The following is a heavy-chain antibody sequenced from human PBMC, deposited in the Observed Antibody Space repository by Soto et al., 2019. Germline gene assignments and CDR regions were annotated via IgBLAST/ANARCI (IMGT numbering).Heavy chain of an antibody. CDR3: ARDDSSGYYQSNAAFDI. D-gene: IGHD3-22*01. CDR2: IYYSGST. J-gene: IGHJ3*02. V-gene: IGHV4-31*03. Sequence: PSETLSLTCTVSGGSISSGGYYWSWIRQHPGKGLEWIGYIYYSGSTYYNPSLKSRVTISVDTSKNQFSLKLSSVTAADTAVYYCARDDSSGYYQSNAAFDIWGQGTMVTVS. CDR1: GGSISSGGYY.